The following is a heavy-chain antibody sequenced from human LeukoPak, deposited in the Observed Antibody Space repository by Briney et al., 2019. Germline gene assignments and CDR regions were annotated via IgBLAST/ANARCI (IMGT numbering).Heavy chain of an antibody. J-gene: IGHJ3*02. CDR3: AIVRDDAFAI. CDR2: IFYSGST. CDR1: GGSISSSSYY. V-gene: IGHV4-39*01. Sequence: SETLSLTCTVSGGSISSSSYYWGWIRQPPGKGLEWIGNIFYSGSTYYSPSLKSQVTISVYTSKNQFSLKLRSVTAADTAVYYCAIVRDDAFAIWGQGTMVTVSS.